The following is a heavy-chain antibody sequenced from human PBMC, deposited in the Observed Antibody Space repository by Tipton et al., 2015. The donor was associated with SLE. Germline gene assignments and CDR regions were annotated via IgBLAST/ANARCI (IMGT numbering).Heavy chain of an antibody. CDR1: GFTFDDYA. Sequence: SLRLSCAASGFTFDDYAMHWVRQAPGKGLVWVAQIKSDGSNIVYADSVKGRFTISRDNDKNSLYLQMNNLRPEDTAVYYCARENWWRFDSWGQGTLVTVSS. D-gene: IGHD2-15*01. CDR3: ARENWWRFDS. J-gene: IGHJ5*01. V-gene: IGHV3-74*01. CDR2: IKSDGSNI.